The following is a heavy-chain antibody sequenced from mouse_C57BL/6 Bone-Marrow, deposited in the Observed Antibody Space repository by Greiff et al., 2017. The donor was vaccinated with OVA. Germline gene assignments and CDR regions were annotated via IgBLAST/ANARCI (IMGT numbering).Heavy chain of an antibody. Sequence: QVQLQQSGAELVRPGTSVKVSCKASGYAFTNYLIEWVKQRPGQGLEWIGVINPGSGGTNYNEKFKGKATLTADKSSSTAYMQLSSLTSEDSAVYFCAIRGDGYPLDYWGQGTTLTVSS. CDR2: INPGSGGT. D-gene: IGHD2-3*01. V-gene: IGHV1-54*01. CDR3: AIRGDGYPLDY. J-gene: IGHJ2*01. CDR1: GYAFTNYL.